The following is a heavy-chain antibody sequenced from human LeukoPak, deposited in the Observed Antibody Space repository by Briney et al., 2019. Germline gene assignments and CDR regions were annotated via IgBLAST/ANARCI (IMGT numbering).Heavy chain of an antibody. Sequence: GGSLRLSCAASGFTFSDYSMNWVRQAPGKGLEGVSGISWNSGSIGYAASVKGRFTISRDNAKNSLYLQMNSLRSEDTALYYCAKGLTGYYTAPTSLNWFAPWGQGTLVTVSS. V-gene: IGHV3-9*01. CDR1: GFTFSDYS. J-gene: IGHJ5*02. D-gene: IGHD3-9*01. CDR3: AKGLTGYYTAPTSLNWFAP. CDR2: ISWNSGSI.